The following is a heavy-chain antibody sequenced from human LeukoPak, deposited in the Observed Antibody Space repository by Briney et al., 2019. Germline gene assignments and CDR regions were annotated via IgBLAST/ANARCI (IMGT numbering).Heavy chain of an antibody. CDR2: ISADSGTT. D-gene: IGHD1-1*01. V-gene: IGHV3-23*01. CDR1: GFAFRIYP. Sequence: PGGSLRLSCAASGFAFRIYPMIWARQAPGTGLEWVSSISADSGTTNYADSATGRFTVSRDNSKRTLYLQMDSLRVEDTAVYYCATLMYTTGRQGFDSWGQGTRVTVSS. CDR3: ATLMYTTGRQGFDS. J-gene: IGHJ4*02.